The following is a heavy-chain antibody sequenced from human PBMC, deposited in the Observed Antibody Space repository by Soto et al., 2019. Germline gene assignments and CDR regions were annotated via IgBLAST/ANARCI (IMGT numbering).Heavy chain of an antibody. V-gene: IGHV3-30-3*01. CDR3: ARDEMATNYRFDY. Sequence: AGRETGRVWGVLRLSCAASGFTFSSYAMHWVRQAPGKGLEWVAVISYDGSNKYYADSVKGRFTISRDNSKNTLYLQMNSLRAEDTAVYYCARDEMATNYRFDYWGQGTLVTVSS. CDR1: GFTFSSYA. CDR2: ISYDGSNK. J-gene: IGHJ4*02. D-gene: IGHD5-12*01.